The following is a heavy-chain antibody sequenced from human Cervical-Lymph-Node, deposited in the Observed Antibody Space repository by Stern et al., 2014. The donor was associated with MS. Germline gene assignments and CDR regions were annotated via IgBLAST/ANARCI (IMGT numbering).Heavy chain of an antibody. V-gene: IGHV1-46*01. J-gene: IGHJ4*02. Sequence: QLVQSGTDVKKPGASVKVSCKASGYTFTTYYIHWVRQAPGQGLEWMGIINPSSGATSYAQRFQGRVTMTRDTSTSTVHLELSSLRSEDTAVYYCARDSISDSEYFDYWGQGALVTVSS. CDR3: ARDSISDSEYFDY. CDR1: GYTFTTYY. CDR2: INPSSGAT.